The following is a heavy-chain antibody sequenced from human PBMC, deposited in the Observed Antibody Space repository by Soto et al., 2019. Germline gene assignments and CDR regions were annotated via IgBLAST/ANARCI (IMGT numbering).Heavy chain of an antibody. CDR2: ISYGGANK. CDR3: ARGPRSCSSTSCYTVDY. CDR1: GFTFNSHA. V-gene: IGHV3-30*03. J-gene: IGHJ4*02. Sequence: QVQLVESGGGVVQPGRSLRLSCAVSGFTFNSHAMHWVRQAPGKGLEWVAVISYGGANKYYVDSVKGRFTISRDNSKNKLFLQMDSLRPEDTALYFCARGPRSCSSTSCYTVDYWGRGTLVTVSS. D-gene: IGHD2-2*02.